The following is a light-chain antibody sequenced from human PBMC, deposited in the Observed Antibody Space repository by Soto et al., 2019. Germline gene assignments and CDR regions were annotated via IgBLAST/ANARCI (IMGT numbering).Light chain of an antibody. J-gene: IGKJ1*01. CDR2: GAS. CDR1: QSVSSSY. Sequence: EIVLTQSPGTLSLSPGERATLSCRASQSVSSSYLAWYQQKPGQAPRLLIYGASSRATGIPDRFSGSGSGTDFTLTFSRLEAEDFAGDYCQQYGSSPTFGQGTKVDIK. V-gene: IGKV3-20*01. CDR3: QQYGSSPT.